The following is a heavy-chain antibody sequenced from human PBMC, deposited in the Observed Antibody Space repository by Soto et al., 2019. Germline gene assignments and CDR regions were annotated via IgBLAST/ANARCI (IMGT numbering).Heavy chain of an antibody. Sequence: EVQLVESGGGLVKPGGSLRLSCAASGFTLSNAWMSWVRQAPGKGLEWVGRIKSKTDGGTTDYAAPVKGRFTISRDDSKNTLYLQMNSLKTEDTAVYYCTTVIIDYTWVGHYWGQGTLVTVSS. D-gene: IGHD3-10*01. CDR1: GFTLSNAW. CDR3: TTVIIDYTWVGHY. J-gene: IGHJ4*02. CDR2: IKSKTDGGTT. V-gene: IGHV3-15*01.